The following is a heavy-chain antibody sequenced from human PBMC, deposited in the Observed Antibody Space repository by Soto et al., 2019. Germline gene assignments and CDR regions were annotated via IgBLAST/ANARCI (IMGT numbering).Heavy chain of an antibody. J-gene: IGHJ5*01. CDR1: GYTFTDLS. V-gene: IGHV1-24*01. CDR2: FDPEEDER. Sequence: GASVKVSCKVSGYTFTDLSIDWVRQVPGKGLEWMGGFDPEEDERIYAQQFQGRVTMTEDASTDTAYMEMSSLKSADTAVYYCARRRSSPYASYWSRYPIDSWG. D-gene: IGHD1-26*01. CDR3: ARRRSSPYASYWSRYPIDS.